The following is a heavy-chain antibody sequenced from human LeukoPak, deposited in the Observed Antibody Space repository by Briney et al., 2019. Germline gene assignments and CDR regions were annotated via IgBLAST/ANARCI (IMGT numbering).Heavy chain of an antibody. J-gene: IGHJ6*02. D-gene: IGHD2-2*01. V-gene: IGHV3-53*01. CDR3: ARDCSGYCSSTSSKNYYYGMDV. CDR1: GFTVSSNY. CDR2: IYSGGST. Sequence: GGSLRLFCAASGFTVSSNYMSWVRQAPGKGLEWVSVIYSGGSTYYADSVKGRPTTSRDNSKNTLYLQMNSLRAEDTAVYYCARDCSGYCSSTSSKNYYYGMDVWGQGTTVTVSS.